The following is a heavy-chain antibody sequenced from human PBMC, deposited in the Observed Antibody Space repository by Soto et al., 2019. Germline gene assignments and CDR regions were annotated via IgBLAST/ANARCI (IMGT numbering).Heavy chain of an antibody. CDR3: ARRARGSYWGGEFDY. Sequence: QVQLVQSGAEVKKPGSSVKVSCKASGGTFSSYAISWVRQAPGQGLEWMGGIIPSFGTANYAQKFQGRVTITADESTSTAYRELSSLRSEDTAVYYCARRARGSYWGGEFDYWGQGTLVTVSS. D-gene: IGHD1-26*01. J-gene: IGHJ4*02. CDR2: IIPSFGTA. V-gene: IGHV1-69*01. CDR1: GGTFSSYA.